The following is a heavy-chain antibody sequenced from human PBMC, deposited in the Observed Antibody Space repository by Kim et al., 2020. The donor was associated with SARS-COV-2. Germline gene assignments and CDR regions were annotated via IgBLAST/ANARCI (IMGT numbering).Heavy chain of an antibody. D-gene: IGHD6-13*01. CDR1: GGSISSSSYY. CDR3: ARLGIAAAGTGVNGAFDI. J-gene: IGHJ3*02. Sequence: SETLSLTCTVSGGSISSSSYYWGWIRQPPGKGLEWIGSIYYSGSTYYNPSLKSRVTISVDTSKNQFSLKLSSVTAADTAVYYCARLGIAAAGTGVNGAFDIWGQGTMVTVSS. V-gene: IGHV4-39*01. CDR2: IYYSGST.